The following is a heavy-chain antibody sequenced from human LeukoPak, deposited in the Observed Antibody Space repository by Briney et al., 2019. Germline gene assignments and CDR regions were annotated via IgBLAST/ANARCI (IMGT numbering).Heavy chain of an antibody. D-gene: IGHD6-13*01. Sequence: PSETLSLTCTVSGGSISSSSYYWGWIRQPPGKGLEWIGSMYYSGTTFYNPSLRSRVTISVETSKNQFSLRLSSMTAAAPAVYYCATSYGYSNNWYYPYFDNWGQGTLVTVSS. J-gene: IGHJ4*02. CDR2: MYYSGTT. CDR3: ATSYGYSNNWYYPYFDN. CDR1: GGSISSSSYY. V-gene: IGHV4-39*01.